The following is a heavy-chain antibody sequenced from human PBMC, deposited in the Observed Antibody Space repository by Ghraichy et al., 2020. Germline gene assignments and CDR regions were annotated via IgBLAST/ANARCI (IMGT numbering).Heavy chain of an antibody. D-gene: IGHD3-3*01. V-gene: IGHV4-34*01. Sequence: SETLSLTCAVYGGSFSGYYWSWIRQPPGKGLEWIGEINHSGSTNYNPSLKSRVTISVDTSKNQFSLKLSSVTAADTAVYYCARRIPYYDFWSGYYRGYFDYWGQGTLVTVSS. J-gene: IGHJ4*02. CDR1: GGSFSGYY. CDR2: INHSGST. CDR3: ARRIPYYDFWSGYYRGYFDY.